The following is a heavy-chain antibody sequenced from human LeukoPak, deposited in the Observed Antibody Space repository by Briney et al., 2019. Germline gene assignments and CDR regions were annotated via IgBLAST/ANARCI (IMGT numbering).Heavy chain of an antibody. CDR2: ISSSSSYI. V-gene: IGHV3-21*01. D-gene: IGHD5-18*01. J-gene: IGHJ4*02. CDR1: GFTFSSYS. CDR3: TKAQQLWYHFDY. Sequence: GGSLRLSCAASGFTFSSYSMNWVRQAPGKGLEWVSSISSSSSYIYYADSVKGRFTISRDNAKNSLYLQMNSLTAEDTAVYYCTKAQQLWYHFDYWGQGTLVTVSS.